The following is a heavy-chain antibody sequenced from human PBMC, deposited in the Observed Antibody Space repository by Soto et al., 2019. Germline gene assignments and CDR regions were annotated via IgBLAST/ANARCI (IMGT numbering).Heavy chain of an antibody. V-gene: IGHV4-31*03. Sequence: SETLSLTCTVSGCSISSGGYYWHWIRQHPVQGLEWIGYIFHSGSTHYNPSLKSRLTMSADTSKNQLSLRLTSVTAADTAVYYCARGGASFTGPAGYWGQGTLVTVS. CDR2: IFHSGST. CDR3: ARGGASFTGPAGY. J-gene: IGHJ4*02. CDR1: GCSISSGGYY. D-gene: IGHD3-16*01.